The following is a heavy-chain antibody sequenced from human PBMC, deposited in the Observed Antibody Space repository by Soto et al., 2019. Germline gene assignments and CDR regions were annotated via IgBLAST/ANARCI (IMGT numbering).Heavy chain of an antibody. D-gene: IGHD4-4*01. J-gene: IGHJ1*01. CDR3: ARHSRCSYYVADS. Sequence: QVQLVQSGAEVKKPGASVKVSCKSSDYTFSSHGISWVRQAPGQGLEWMGWISAYNGDTEYAEKFQGRVAMTTDTSTRTAYMELRSLRSDDSSVYYCARHSRCSYYVADSWGQGTLVSVSS. V-gene: IGHV1-18*01. CDR2: ISAYNGDT. CDR1: DYTFSSHG.